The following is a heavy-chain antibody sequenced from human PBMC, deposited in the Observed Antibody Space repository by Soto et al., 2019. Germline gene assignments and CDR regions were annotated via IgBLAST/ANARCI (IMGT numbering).Heavy chain of an antibody. CDR1: GFDISSYG. V-gene: IGHV3-30*18. CDR3: AKDTSYYYGSGSYPAHYYFDY. Sequence: VGSLRLSCAASGFDISSYGMYWVRQAPGKGLEWVAGISYDGSKKYYADSVEGRFTISRDNSKNTLYLQMNSFRAEDTAVYYCAKDTSYYYGSGSYPAHYYFDYWGQGTLVTVSS. J-gene: IGHJ4*02. CDR2: ISYDGSKK. D-gene: IGHD3-10*01.